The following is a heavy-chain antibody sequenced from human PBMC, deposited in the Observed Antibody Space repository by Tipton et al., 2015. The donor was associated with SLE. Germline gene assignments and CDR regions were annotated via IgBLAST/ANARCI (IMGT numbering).Heavy chain of an antibody. CDR3: AREGWNYED. Sequence: TLSLTCTVSGGSISSYYWSWIRQPPGKGLEWIGSIYHSGSTYYNPSLKSRVTISVDTSKNQFSLKLSSVTAADTAVYYCAREGWNYEDWGQGTLVTVSS. J-gene: IGHJ4*02. CDR1: GGSISSYY. CDR2: IYHSGST. D-gene: IGHD1-7*01. V-gene: IGHV4-38-2*02.